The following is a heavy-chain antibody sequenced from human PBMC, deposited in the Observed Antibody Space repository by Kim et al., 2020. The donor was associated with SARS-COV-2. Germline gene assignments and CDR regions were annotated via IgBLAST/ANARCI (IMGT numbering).Heavy chain of an antibody. CDR3: ARNVGFGELCRGMDV. D-gene: IGHD3-10*01. V-gene: IGHV1-46*01. CDR2: INPSGGST. Sequence: ASVKVSCKASGYTFTSYYMHWVRQAPGQGLEWMGIINPSGGSTSYAQKFQGRVTMTRDTSTSTVYMELSSLRSEDTAVYYCARNVGFGELCRGMDVWGQGTPVTVSS. J-gene: IGHJ6*02. CDR1: GYTFTSYY.